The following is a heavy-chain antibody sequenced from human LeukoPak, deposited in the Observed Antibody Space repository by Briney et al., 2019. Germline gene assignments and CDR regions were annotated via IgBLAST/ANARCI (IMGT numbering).Heavy chain of an antibody. CDR1: GGSFSGYY. D-gene: IGHD6-19*01. CDR3: ARVSRSSGWNIDY. J-gene: IGHJ4*02. Sequence: PSETLSLTCAVYGGSFSGYYWSWIRQPPGKGLEWVGEINHSGSTNYNPSLKSRVTISVDTSKNQFSLKLSSVTAADTAVYYCARVSRSSGWNIDYWGQGTLVTVSS. V-gene: IGHV4-34*01. CDR2: INHSGST.